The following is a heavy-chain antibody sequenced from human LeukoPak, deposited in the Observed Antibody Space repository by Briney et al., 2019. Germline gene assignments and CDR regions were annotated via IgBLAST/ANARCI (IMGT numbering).Heavy chain of an antibody. CDR2: IWYDGTSE. D-gene: IGHD4-17*01. J-gene: IGHJ4*02. CDR1: GFNFGTYG. Sequence: GGSLRLSCEASGFNFGTYGMHWVRQAPGKGLEWVAAIWYDGTSENYVDSVKGRFGISRDNSKNTLYLQMNHLRDEDTAVYYCATAYGDYFDSWGQGTLVTVAS. CDR3: ATAYGDYFDS. V-gene: IGHV3-33*01.